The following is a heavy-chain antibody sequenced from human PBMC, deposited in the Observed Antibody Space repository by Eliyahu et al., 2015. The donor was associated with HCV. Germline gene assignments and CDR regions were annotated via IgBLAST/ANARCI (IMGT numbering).Heavy chain of an antibody. CDR1: GGSISSSSYY. V-gene: IGHV4-39*01. J-gene: IGHJ4*02. CDR3: ARNDNSLIWGSYRASFDY. CDR2: IYYSGST. Sequence: QLQLQESGPGLVKPSETLSLTCTVSGGSISSSSYYWGWIRQPPGKGLEWIGSIYYSGSTYYNPSLKSRVTISVDTSKNQFSLKLSSVTAADTAVYYCARNDNSLIWGSYRASFDYWGQGTLVTVSS. D-gene: IGHD3-16*02.